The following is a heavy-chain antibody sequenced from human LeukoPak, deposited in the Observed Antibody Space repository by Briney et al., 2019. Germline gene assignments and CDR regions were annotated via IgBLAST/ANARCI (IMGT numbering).Heavy chain of an antibody. V-gene: IGHV3-74*01. J-gene: IGHJ4*02. CDR2: INGDGSNT. CDR1: GFTFRSFW. Sequence: PGGSLRLSCAASGFTFRSFWMHWVRQTPGKGLVWVSRINGDGSNTTYADSVKGRFTTSRDTAKNTVYLQMNSLRAEDTAVYYCARDRDDILTGSLDYWGQGTLVTVSS. D-gene: IGHD3-9*01. CDR3: ARDRDDILTGSLDY.